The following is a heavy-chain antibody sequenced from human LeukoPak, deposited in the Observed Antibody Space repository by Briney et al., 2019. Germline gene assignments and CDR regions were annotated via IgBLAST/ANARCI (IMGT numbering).Heavy chain of an antibody. D-gene: IGHD2-2*01. CDR2: ISYDGSNK. Sequence: GGSLRLSCAASGFTFSSYAMHWVRQAPGKGLEWVAVISYDGSNKYYADSVKGRFTISRDNSKNTLYLQMNSLRAEDTAVYYCAREGAVNIVVVPALYGGGAFDIWGQGTMVTVSS. J-gene: IGHJ3*02. V-gene: IGHV3-30-3*01. CDR1: GFTFSSYA. CDR3: AREGAVNIVVVPALYGGGAFDI.